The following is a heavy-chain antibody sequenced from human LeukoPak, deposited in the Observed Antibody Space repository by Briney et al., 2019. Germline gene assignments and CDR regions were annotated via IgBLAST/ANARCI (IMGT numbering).Heavy chain of an antibody. CDR3: ARVFGAGYSDY. CDR1: GFIFSDFW. J-gene: IGHJ4*02. V-gene: IGHV3-7*01. D-gene: IGHD4/OR15-4a*01. CDR2: MNRDGSEK. Sequence: GGSLRLSCAASGFIFSDFWMTWVRQAPGKGLEWVANMNRDGSEKHYVDSVKGRVTISRDNAKNSLYLQMNSLRAEDTAVYYCARVFGAGYSDYWGQGTLVTVSS.